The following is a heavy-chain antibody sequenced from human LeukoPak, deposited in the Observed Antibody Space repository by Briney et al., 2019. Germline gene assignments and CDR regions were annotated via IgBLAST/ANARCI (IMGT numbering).Heavy chain of an antibody. Sequence: GGSLRLSCAASGFTVSSDYMSWVRQAPGKGLEWVSVIYSGGSTYYADSVKGRFTISRDNSKNTLYLQMNSLRAEDTAVYYCARDAYGSGSYYLDYWGQGTLVTVSS. J-gene: IGHJ4*02. CDR1: GFTVSSDY. CDR2: IYSGGST. D-gene: IGHD3-10*01. V-gene: IGHV3-66*01. CDR3: ARDAYGSGSYYLDY.